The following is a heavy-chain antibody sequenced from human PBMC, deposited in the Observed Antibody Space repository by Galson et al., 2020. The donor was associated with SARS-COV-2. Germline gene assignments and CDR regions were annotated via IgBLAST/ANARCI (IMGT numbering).Heavy chain of an antibody. CDR1: GFTFSDYA. Sequence: GGSLRLSCSASGFTFSDYAMHWVRQAPGKGLQYVSALSATGGTSFYADSVSGRFTMSRDNSKNTFYLQMTGLRVEDTAFYYCLAFSSTRHNYWGQGTLFTVSS. V-gene: IGHV3-64D*09. D-gene: IGHD6-13*01. CDR3: LAFSSTRHNY. J-gene: IGHJ4*02. CDR2: LSATGGTS.